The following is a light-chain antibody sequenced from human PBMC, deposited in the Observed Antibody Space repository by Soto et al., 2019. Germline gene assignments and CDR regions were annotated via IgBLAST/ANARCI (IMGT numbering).Light chain of an antibody. Sequence: ETVMTQSPATLSVSPGEGATLSCRASQSLNTNLAWYQQKPGQAPRLLIYDAYNRATGIPPRFSGSGSGTDFTLTISSLEPEDSAVYYCQQRHMWPITFGQGTRLEIK. J-gene: IGKJ5*01. V-gene: IGKV3-11*01. CDR2: DAY. CDR3: QQRHMWPIT. CDR1: QSLNTN.